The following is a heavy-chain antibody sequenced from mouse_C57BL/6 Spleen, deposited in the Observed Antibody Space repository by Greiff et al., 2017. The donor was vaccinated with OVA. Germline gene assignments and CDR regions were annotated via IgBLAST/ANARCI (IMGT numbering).Heavy chain of an antibody. CDR2: IDPNSGGT. CDR3: ARGYGSSPYYYAMDY. CDR1: GYTFTSYW. Sequence: VKLVESGAELVKPGASVKLSCKASGYTFTSYWMHWVKQRPGRGLEWIGRIDPNSGGTKYNEKFKSKATLTVDKPSSTAYMQLSSLTSEDSAVYYCARGYGSSPYYYAMDYWGQGTSVTVSS. D-gene: IGHD1-1*01. J-gene: IGHJ4*01. V-gene: IGHV1-72*01.